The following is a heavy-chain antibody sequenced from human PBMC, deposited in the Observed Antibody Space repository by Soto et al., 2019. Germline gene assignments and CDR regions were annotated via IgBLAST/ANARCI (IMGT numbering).Heavy chain of an antibody. CDR1: GFTFSSYA. D-gene: IGHD1-26*01. V-gene: IGHV3-23*01. CDR2: ISGSCGST. J-gene: IGHJ4*02. CDR3: ARRGSGSYYDY. Sequence: EVQLLESGGGLVQPGGSLRLSCAASGFTFSSYAMRWVRQAPVKGLEWVSAISGSCGSTYYTDSVKGRFTISRDNSKNTLYLQMNSLRAEDTAVYYCARRGSGSYYDYWGQGTLVTVSS.